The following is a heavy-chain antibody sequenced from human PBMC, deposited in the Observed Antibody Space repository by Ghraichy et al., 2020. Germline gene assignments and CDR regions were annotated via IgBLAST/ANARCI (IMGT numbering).Heavy chain of an antibody. CDR2: ISGSGGST. D-gene: IGHD5-12*01. CDR3: AKDVRRGSGYRLDY. CDR1: GFTFSSYA. J-gene: IGHJ4*02. Sequence: GESLNISCAASGFTFSSYAMSWVRQAPGKGLEWVSAISGSGGSTYYADSVKGRFTISRDNSKNTLYLQMNSLRAEDTAVYYCAKDVRRGSGYRLDYWGQGTLVTVSS. V-gene: IGHV3-23*01.